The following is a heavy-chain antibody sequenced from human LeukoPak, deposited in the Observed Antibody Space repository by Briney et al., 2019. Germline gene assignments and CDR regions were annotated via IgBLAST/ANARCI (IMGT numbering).Heavy chain of an antibody. CDR1: GFTFSSYS. CDR3: ARDPPFIIGTTFFDY. J-gene: IGHJ4*02. V-gene: IGHV3-21*01. D-gene: IGHD1-20*01. CDR2: ISTSSTYI. Sequence: GGSLRLSCAASGFTFSSYSMNWVRQAPGKGLEWVSSISTSSTYIYYADSVKGRFTISRDNAKNSLYLQMNSLRAEETAVYYCARDPPFIIGTTFFDYWGQGTLVTVSS.